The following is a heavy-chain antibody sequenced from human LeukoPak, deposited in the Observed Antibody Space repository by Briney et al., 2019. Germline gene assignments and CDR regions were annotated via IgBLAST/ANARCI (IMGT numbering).Heavy chain of an antibody. J-gene: IGHJ3*02. Sequence: SQTLSLTCAISGDSVSSNTAAWNWIRQSPSRGLEWLGRTNYRSKWFSDYAESVKSRITISPDTSKNQFSLQLNSVTPEDTAMYYCVTEEGGAFPILGQGTMVTVSS. CDR1: GDSVSSNTAA. CDR3: VTEEGGAFPI. V-gene: IGHV6-1*01. CDR2: TNYRSKWFS.